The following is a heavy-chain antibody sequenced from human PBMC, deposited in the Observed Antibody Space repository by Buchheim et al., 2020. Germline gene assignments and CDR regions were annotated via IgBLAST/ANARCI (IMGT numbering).Heavy chain of an antibody. CDR3: ARDQVTIFGVVMPGYYYYYYMDV. CDR2: ISSSSSYI. V-gene: IGHV3-21*01. Sequence: EVQLVESRGGLVQPGGSLRLSCAASGFTFSSYSMNWVRQAPGKGLEWVSSISSSSSYIYYADSVKGRFTISRDNAKNSLYLQMNSLRAEDTAVYYCARDQVTIFGVVMPGYYYYYYMDVWGKGTT. D-gene: IGHD3-3*01. CDR1: GFTFSSYS. J-gene: IGHJ6*03.